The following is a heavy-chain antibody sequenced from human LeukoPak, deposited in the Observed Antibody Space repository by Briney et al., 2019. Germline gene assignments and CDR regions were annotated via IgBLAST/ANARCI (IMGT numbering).Heavy chain of an antibody. CDR2: IRDSGSST. D-gene: IGHD1-26*01. CDR1: GFTFSSYA. Sequence: GGALRLSCAASGFTFSSYAMSWVRQAPGKGLEWVSAIRDSGSSTHYADSVKGRFTTARDNSKNTLFLQMNSLRAEDTAIYYCAKYGPQDSGSSHFDYWGQGALVTVSS. J-gene: IGHJ4*02. V-gene: IGHV3-23*01. CDR3: AKYGPQDSGSSHFDY.